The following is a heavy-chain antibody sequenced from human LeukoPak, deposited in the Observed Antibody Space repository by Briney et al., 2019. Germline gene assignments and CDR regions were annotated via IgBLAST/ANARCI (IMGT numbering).Heavy chain of an antibody. CDR1: GYTFTNYG. CDR3: ARDYYENTGYYDY. J-gene: IGHJ4*02. V-gene: IGHV1-18*01. CDR2: ISAYNGDT. Sequence: GASVQVSCKVSGYTFTNYGVSWVRQAPGQGLEWMGWISAYNGDTKYLQRLQGRVTMTTDTSTNTAYMELRSLRSDDTAVYYCARDYYENTGYYDYWGQGTLVTVSS. D-gene: IGHD3-22*01.